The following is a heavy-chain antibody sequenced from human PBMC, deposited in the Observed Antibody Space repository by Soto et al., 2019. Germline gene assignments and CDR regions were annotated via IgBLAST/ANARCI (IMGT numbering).Heavy chain of an antibody. J-gene: IGHJ5*02. CDR3: ARDPRSTSSPWRWFDP. CDR1: GYTFTSYG. D-gene: IGHD2-2*01. Sequence: GASVKVSCEASGYTFTSYGRSWVRQAPGQGLEWMGWISAYNGNTNYAQKLQGRVTMTTDTSTSTAYMELRSLRSDDTAVYYCARDPRSTSSPWRWFDPWGQGTLVTVSS. V-gene: IGHV1-18*01. CDR2: ISAYNGNT.